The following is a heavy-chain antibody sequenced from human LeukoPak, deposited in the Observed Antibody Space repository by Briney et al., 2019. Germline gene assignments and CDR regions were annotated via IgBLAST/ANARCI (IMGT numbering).Heavy chain of an antibody. CDR1: GFTFSSYA. CDR2: ITGSGATT. CDR3: AKSNSDNRIGSVSSDY. V-gene: IGHV3-23*01. J-gene: IGHJ4*02. Sequence: QSGGSLRLSCAASGFTFSSYAMSWVRQAPGKGLEWVSTITGSGATTYYADSVKGRFTMSRDTSKNTLTLYLHMNSLRAEDTAVYYCAKSNSDNRIGSVSSDYWGQGTLVAVSS. D-gene: IGHD1-14*01.